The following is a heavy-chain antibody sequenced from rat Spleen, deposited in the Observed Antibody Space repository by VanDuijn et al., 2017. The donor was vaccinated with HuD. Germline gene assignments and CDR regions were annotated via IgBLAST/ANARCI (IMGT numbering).Heavy chain of an antibody. V-gene: IGHV5-7*01. CDR2: ISYDGTAT. CDR1: GFTFSDYY. J-gene: IGHJ1*01. Sequence: EVQLVESGGGLVQPGRSLKLSCAASGFTFSDYYMAWVRQAPTKGLEWVASISYDGTATYYRDSVKGRFTISRDNAKNTQYLQMDRLRSEDTATYYCARHPVGYFDFWGPGTMVTVSS. CDR3: ARHPVGYFDF.